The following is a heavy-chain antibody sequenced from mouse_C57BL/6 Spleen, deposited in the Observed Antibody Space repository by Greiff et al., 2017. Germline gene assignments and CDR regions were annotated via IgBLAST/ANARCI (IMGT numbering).Heavy chain of an antibody. Sequence: QVQLQQSGAELVKPGASVKLSCKASGYTFTEYTIHWVKQRSGQGLVWIGWCYPGSGSIKYNEKFRDKATLTADKSSSTVYMVLSRLTSEDSAVYFCARHEDRSGQIWVAYWGQGTLVTVSA. D-gene: IGHD3-2*02. CDR2: CYPGSGSI. CDR3: ARHEDRSGQIWVAY. CDR1: GYTFTEYT. J-gene: IGHJ3*01. V-gene: IGHV1-62-2*01.